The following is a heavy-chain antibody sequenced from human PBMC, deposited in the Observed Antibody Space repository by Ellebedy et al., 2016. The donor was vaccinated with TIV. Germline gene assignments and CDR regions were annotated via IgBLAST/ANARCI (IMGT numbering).Heavy chain of an antibody. CDR3: ARARLGGYYSS. J-gene: IGHJ5*02. Sequence: SETLSLTCNVSGASISSGDHYWNWIRQHPGKGLEWIGYIYNSGSTYYNPSLKSRVTISVDTSKNQFSLKTSSVTAADTAVYYCARARLGGYYSSWGQGTLVTVSS. V-gene: IGHV4-30-4*08. D-gene: IGHD3-22*01. CDR2: IYNSGST. CDR1: GASISSGDHY.